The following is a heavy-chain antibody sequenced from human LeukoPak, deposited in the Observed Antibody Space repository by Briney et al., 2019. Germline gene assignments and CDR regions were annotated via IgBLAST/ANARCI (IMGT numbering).Heavy chain of an antibody. CDR3: ARERLAISVWSWPQPRARADAFDV. CDR1: GGSISSGDYY. Sequence: SETLSLTCTVSGGSISSGDYYWSWIRQPPRKGLEWIGYTYYSGSTYYNPSLKSRVTISVDTSKNQFSLKLSSVTAADTAVYYCARERLAISVWSWPQPRARADAFDVWGQGTMVTVSS. CDR2: TYYSGST. V-gene: IGHV4-30-4*08. D-gene: IGHD3-9*01. J-gene: IGHJ3*01.